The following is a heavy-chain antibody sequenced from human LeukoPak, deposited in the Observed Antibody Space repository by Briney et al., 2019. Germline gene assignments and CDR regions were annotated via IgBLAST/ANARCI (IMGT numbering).Heavy chain of an antibody. D-gene: IGHD5-18*01. CDR2: INPNSGGT. Sequence: ASVKVSCKASGYTFTGYYMHWVRQAPGQGLEWMGWINPNSGGTNYAQKFQGRVTMTRDTSISTAYMELSRLRSDDTAMYYCARGSGYSYGYVDYWGQGTLVTVSS. CDR3: ARGSGYSYGYVDY. V-gene: IGHV1-2*02. J-gene: IGHJ4*02. CDR1: GYTFTGYY.